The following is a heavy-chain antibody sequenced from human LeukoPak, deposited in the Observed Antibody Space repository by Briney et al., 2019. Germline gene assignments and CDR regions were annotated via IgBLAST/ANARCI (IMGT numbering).Heavy chain of an antibody. V-gene: IGHV3-73*01. Sequence: PGRSLRLSCAASGFTFSSYGMHWVRQASGKGLEWVGRIRSKANSYATAYAASVKGRFTISRDDSKNTAYLQMNSLKTEDTAVYYCTRSGDSRSGYGTAPDYWGQGTLVTVSS. CDR2: IRSKANSYAT. D-gene: IGHD3-22*01. CDR1: GFTFSSYG. J-gene: IGHJ4*02. CDR3: TRSGDSRSGYGTAPDY.